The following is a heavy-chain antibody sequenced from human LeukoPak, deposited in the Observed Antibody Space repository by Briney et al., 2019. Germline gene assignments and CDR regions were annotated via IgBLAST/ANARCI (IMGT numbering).Heavy chain of an antibody. D-gene: IGHD4-23*01. CDR3: AREVADYGGYYYYHYMDV. CDR2: IYTSGSN. Sequence: PSETLSLTCTVSGGSISSYYWSWIRQPAGKGLEWIGRIYTSGSNNYNPSLNSRVTMSVDTSKNQFSLKLSSVTAADTAMYYCAREVADYGGYYYYHYMDVWGKGTTVTISS. V-gene: IGHV4-4*07. CDR1: GGSISSYY. J-gene: IGHJ6*03.